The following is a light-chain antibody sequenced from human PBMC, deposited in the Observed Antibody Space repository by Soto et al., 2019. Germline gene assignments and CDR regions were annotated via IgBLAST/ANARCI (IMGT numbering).Light chain of an antibody. V-gene: IGKV3-20*01. CDR2: GAS. CDR1: QSVSSSY. J-gene: IGKJ3*01. Sequence: EIVLTQSPGTLSLSPGERATLSCRASQSVSSSYLAWYQQKPGQAPRLLIYGASSRATGIPDRFSGSGSGTDFTLTISRLEPEDFAVYYCQHYVSSPRTFGPGTKVDIK. CDR3: QHYVSSPRT.